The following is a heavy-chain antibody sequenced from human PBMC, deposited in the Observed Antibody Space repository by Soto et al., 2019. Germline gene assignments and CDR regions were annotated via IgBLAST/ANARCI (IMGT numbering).Heavy chain of an antibody. J-gene: IGHJ4*02. D-gene: IGHD3-22*01. CDR3: ANLYYDRTGNPQGCLDY. V-gene: IGHV1-46*01. CDR1: GYVFANYY. Sequence: ASVKVSWKASGYVFANYYMHWVRQAPGQGLEWMGIIKTAGGETNYAQKFRGRVTMTRDTSTSTVYMELSSLTSEDTGVYFCANLYYDRTGNPQGCLDYWRQVTPVTVS. CDR2: IKTAGGET.